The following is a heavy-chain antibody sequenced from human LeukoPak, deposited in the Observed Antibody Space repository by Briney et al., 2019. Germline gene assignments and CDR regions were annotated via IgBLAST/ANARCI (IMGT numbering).Heavy chain of an antibody. D-gene: IGHD3-22*01. CDR3: AKCAPRGRITMTEGFDY. CDR2: ISGSGGST. V-gene: IGHV3-23*01. Sequence: QSGGSLRLSCEASGFTFGSYAMSWVRQAPGKGLEWVSAISGSGGSTYYADSVKGRFTISRDNSKNTLYLQMNSLRAEDTAVYYCAKCAPRGRITMTEGFDYWGQGTLVTVSS. CDR1: GFTFGSYA. J-gene: IGHJ4*02.